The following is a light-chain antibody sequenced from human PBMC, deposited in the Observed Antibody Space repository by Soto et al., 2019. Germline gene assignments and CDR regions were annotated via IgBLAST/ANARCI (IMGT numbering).Light chain of an antibody. V-gene: IGLV3-21*02. Sequence: SYELTQPPSVSVAPGQTARITCWGNNIGSKSVHWYQQKTGQAPVLVVYDDSDRPSGIPARFSGSNSGNTATLTISRVEAGDEADYYCQVWESSSDHDVFGTGTKLTVL. CDR3: QVWESSSDHDV. J-gene: IGLJ1*01. CDR1: NIGSKS. CDR2: DDS.